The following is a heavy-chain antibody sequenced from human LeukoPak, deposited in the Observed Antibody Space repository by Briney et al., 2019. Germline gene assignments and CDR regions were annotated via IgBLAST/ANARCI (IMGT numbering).Heavy chain of an antibody. J-gene: IGHJ4*02. V-gene: IGHV3-21*01. CDR3: AKAEYCSGTSCYAFDY. CDR2: ISSSSSYI. D-gene: IGHD2-2*01. Sequence: PGGSLRLSCAASGFTFSDHYMDWVRQAPGKGLEWVSSISSSSSYIYYADSVKGRFTISRDNAKNSLYLQMNSLRVEDTAVYYCAKAEYCSGTSCYAFDYWGQGTLVTVSS. CDR1: GFTFSDHY.